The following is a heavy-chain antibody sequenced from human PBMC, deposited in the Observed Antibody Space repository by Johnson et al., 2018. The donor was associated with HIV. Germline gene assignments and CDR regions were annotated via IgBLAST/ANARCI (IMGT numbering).Heavy chain of an antibody. V-gene: IGHV3-30-3*01. D-gene: IGHD3-3*01. CDR1: GFTFSSYA. Sequence: QEQLVESGGGVVQPGRSLRLSCAASGFTFSSYAMHWVRQAPGKGLEWVAVISYDGSNKYYGDSVKGRFTISRDNSKNTLFLQMSSLRVADTAVYYCARDRRQFLEWLSDAFDIWGQGTMVTVSS. J-gene: IGHJ3*02. CDR3: ARDRRQFLEWLSDAFDI. CDR2: ISYDGSNK.